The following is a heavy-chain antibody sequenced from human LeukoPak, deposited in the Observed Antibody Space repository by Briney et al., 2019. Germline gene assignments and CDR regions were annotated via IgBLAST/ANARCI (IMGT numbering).Heavy chain of an antibody. Sequence: GASVKVSCKASGYTFTSYGISWVRQAPGQGLEWMGWISAYNGNTNYAQKLQGRVTMTTDTSTSTAYMELRSLRSDDTAVYYCAKSYSGSYLWFFDYWGQGTLVTVSS. J-gene: IGHJ4*02. V-gene: IGHV1-18*01. CDR3: AKSYSGSYLWFFDY. D-gene: IGHD1-26*01. CDR2: ISAYNGNT. CDR1: GYTFTSYG.